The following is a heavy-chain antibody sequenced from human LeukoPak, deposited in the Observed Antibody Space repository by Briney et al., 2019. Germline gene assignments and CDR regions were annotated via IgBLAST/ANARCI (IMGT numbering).Heavy chain of an antibody. CDR2: INSDGSST. J-gene: IGHJ4*02. CDR1: GFTFSNYW. CDR3: ANPLSPISSSSWDY. Sequence: PGGSLRLSCAASGFTFSNYWVHWVRQAPGKGLVWVSRINSDGSSTNYADSVKGRFTISRDNAKNTLYLQMNSLRAEDTAVYYCANPLSPISSSSWDYWGQGTLVTVSS. D-gene: IGHD6-13*01. V-gene: IGHV3-74*01.